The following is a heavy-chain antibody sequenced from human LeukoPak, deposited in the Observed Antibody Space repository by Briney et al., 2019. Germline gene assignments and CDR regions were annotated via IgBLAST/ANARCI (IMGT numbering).Heavy chain of an antibody. CDR3: ARSPYYDFWSGYSDYGMDV. J-gene: IGHJ6*02. Sequence: PSETLSLTCTVSGGSISSYYWSWIRQPPGKGLEWIGYIYYSGSTNYNPSLKSRVTISVDTSKSQFSLKLSSVTAADTAVYYCARSPYYDFWSGYSDYGMDVWGQGTTVTVSS. V-gene: IGHV4-59*01. D-gene: IGHD3-3*01. CDR2: IYYSGST. CDR1: GGSISSYY.